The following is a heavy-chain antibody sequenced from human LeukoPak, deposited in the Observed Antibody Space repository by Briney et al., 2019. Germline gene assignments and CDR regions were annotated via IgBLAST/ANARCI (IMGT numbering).Heavy chain of an antibody. J-gene: IGHJ5*02. CDR1: GGSISSYY. CDR2: IYTSGST. Sequence: SETLSLTCTVSGGSISSYYWSWIRQPPGKGLEWIGYIYTSGSTNYNPSLKSRVTISVDTSKNQFSLKLSSVTAADTVVYYCASYCSSTSCLGWFDPWGQGTLVTVSS. CDR3: ASYCSSTSCLGWFDP. D-gene: IGHD2-2*01. V-gene: IGHV4-4*09.